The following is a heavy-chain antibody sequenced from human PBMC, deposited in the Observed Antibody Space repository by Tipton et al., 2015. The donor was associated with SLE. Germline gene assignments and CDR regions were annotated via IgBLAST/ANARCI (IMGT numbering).Heavy chain of an antibody. Sequence: LRLSCTVSGGSINNYYWTWIRQPPGKGLEWIGNVYYTGSANYNPSLKSRLTISVDTSKNQFSLTLTSVTAADTAVYYCARDASGGYNWFDPWGQGTLVTVSS. CDR2: VYYTGSA. CDR3: ARDASGGYNWFDP. J-gene: IGHJ5*02. CDR1: GGSINNYY. D-gene: IGHD6-19*01. V-gene: IGHV4-59*01.